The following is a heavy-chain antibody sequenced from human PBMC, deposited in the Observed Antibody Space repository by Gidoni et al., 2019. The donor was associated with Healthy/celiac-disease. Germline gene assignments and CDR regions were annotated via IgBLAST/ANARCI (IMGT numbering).Heavy chain of an antibody. D-gene: IGHD4-17*01. CDR3: ARGPYGDYGIVVYFDY. Sequence: QVQLQESGPVLVKPSETLSLTCTVPVSSISSGYYWGWIRQPPGKGLEWIGSIYHSGSTYYNPSLKSRVTISVDTSKNQFSLKLSSVTAADTAVYYCARGPYGDYGIVVYFDYWGQGTLVTVSS. CDR2: IYHSGST. J-gene: IGHJ4*02. V-gene: IGHV4-38-2*02. CDR1: VSSISSGYY.